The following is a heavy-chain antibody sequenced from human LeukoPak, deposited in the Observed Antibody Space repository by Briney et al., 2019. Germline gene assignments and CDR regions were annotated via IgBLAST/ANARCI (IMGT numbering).Heavy chain of an antibody. CDR2: IYYSGST. D-gene: IGHD5-18*01. CDR3: ARAYVDTAMVSGP. CDR1: GGSISSSSYY. V-gene: IGHV4-39*07. J-gene: IGHJ5*02. Sequence: SETLSLTCTVSGGSISSSSYYWGWIRQPPGKGLEWFGSIYYSGSTYYNPSLKSRVTISVDTSKNQFSLKLSSVTAADTAVYYCARAYVDTAMVSGPWGQGTLVTVSS.